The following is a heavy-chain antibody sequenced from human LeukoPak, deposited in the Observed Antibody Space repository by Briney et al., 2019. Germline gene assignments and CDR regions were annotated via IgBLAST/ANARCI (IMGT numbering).Heavy chain of an antibody. J-gene: IGHJ5*02. D-gene: IGHD6-13*01. CDR1: GFTFSSYA. V-gene: IGHV3-23*01. CDR2: VSSNGAKT. Sequence: AGGSLRLSCAASGFTFSSYAITWVRQAPGKGLEWVSAVSSNGAKTYYADSVKGRFTISRDNSKNTLYLQMNSLRAEDTAIYYCAKSGGSSWSDWFDPWGQGTLVTVSS. CDR3: AKSGGSSWSDWFDP.